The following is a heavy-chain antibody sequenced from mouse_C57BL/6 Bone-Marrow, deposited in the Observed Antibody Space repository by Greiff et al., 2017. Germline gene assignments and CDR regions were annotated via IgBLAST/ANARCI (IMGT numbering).Heavy chain of an antibody. J-gene: IGHJ4*01. CDR1: GYTFTSYR. CDR3: ARPLGSPYYYAMDY. V-gene: IGHV1-72*01. CDR2: IDPNSGGT. Sequence: VQLQQPGAELAKPGASVKLSCKASGYTFTSYRMHWVKQRPGRGLEWIGRIDPNSGGTKYNEKFKSKATLTVDKPSSTAYMQLSSLISEDSAVYYCARPLGSPYYYAMDYWGQGTSVTVSS. D-gene: IGHD1-1*01.